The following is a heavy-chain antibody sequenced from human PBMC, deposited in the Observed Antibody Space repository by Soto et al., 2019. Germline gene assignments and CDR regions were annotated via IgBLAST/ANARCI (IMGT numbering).Heavy chain of an antibody. CDR2: IYYSGST. CDR3: ARAGGRYYDYIWGSYRSIDY. D-gene: IGHD3-16*02. J-gene: IGHJ4*02. V-gene: IGHV4-31*03. Sequence: SETLSLTCTVSGGSISSGGYYWSWIRQHPGKGLEWIGYIYYSGSTYYNPSLKSRVTISVDTSKNQFSLKLSSVTAADTAVYYCARAGGRYYDYIWGSYRSIDYWGQGTLVTVSS. CDR1: GGSISSGGYY.